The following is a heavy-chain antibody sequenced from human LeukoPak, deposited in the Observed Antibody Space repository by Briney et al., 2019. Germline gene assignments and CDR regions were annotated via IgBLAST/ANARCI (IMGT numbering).Heavy chain of an antibody. CDR2: ISGGGGTT. J-gene: IGHJ4*02. Sequence: GGSLRFSCAAPGLTFSNYARSWFRQAPGKGPEWVSAISGGGGTTYYADSVKGRFTISRDNSKNTLYLQMNSLRADDTAVYYCAREEGYIYGLLDYWGQGTLVTVSS. CDR3: AREEGYIYGLLDY. D-gene: IGHD5-18*01. CDR1: GLTFSNYA. V-gene: IGHV3-23*01.